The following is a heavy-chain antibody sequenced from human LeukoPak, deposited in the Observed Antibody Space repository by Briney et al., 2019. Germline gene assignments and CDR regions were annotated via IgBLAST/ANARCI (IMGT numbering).Heavy chain of an antibody. CDR3: AKDMGSGWTEYGY. D-gene: IGHD6-19*01. V-gene: IGHV3-9*03. Sequence: PGRSLRLSCAASGFTFDDYAMHWVRQAPGKGLEWVSGISWSSGSIGYADSVKGRFTISRDNAKNSLYLQMNSLRAEDMALYYCAKDMGSGWTEYGYWGQGTLVTVSS. CDR1: GFTFDDYA. J-gene: IGHJ4*02. CDR2: ISWSSGSI.